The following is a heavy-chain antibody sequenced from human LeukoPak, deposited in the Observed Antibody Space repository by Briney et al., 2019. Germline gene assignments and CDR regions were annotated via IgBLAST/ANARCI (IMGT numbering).Heavy chain of an antibody. CDR2: INPNSGGT. J-gene: IGHJ4*02. CDR1: GYTFTGYY. D-gene: IGHD6-13*01. Sequence: ASVKVSCKASGYTFTGYYMHWVRQAPGQGLEWMGWINPNSGGTNYAQKFQGRVTMTRDTSISTAYMELSRLRSDDTAVYYCARPRYSSSWVDFDYWGRGTLVTVSS. CDR3: ARPRYSSSWVDFDY. V-gene: IGHV1-2*02.